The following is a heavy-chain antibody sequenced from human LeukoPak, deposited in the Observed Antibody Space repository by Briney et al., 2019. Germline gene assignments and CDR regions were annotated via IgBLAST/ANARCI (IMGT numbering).Heavy chain of an antibody. CDR1: GGSIRSGSYY. Sequence: SQTLSLNCTVSGGSIRSGSYYWSWIRQPAGKGLEWIGRIYTSGSTNYNPSLKSPVTISVDTSKNQFSLKLSSVTAADTAVYYCARDPAYYYESGGSSFDYWGQGTLVTVSS. J-gene: IGHJ4*02. CDR2: IYTSGST. V-gene: IGHV4-61*02. D-gene: IGHD3-22*01. CDR3: ARDPAYYYESGGSSFDY.